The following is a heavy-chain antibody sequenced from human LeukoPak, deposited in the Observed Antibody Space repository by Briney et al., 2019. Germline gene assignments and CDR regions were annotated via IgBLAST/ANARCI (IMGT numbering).Heavy chain of an antibody. CDR2: ISGSGGST. D-gene: IGHD6-19*01. V-gene: IGHV3-23*01. CDR3: AKVPPGIAVAGHFDY. J-gene: IGHJ4*02. Sequence: GRSLRPSCASSGFTFSSYAMHWVRQAPEKGLEWVSAISGSGGSTYYADSVKGRFTISRDNSKNTLYLQMNSLRAEDTAVYHCAKVPPGIAVAGHFDYWGQGTLVTVSS. CDR1: GFTFSSYA.